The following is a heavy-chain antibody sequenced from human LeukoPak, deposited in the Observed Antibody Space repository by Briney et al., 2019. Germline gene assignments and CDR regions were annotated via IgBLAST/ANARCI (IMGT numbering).Heavy chain of an antibody. V-gene: IGHV4-34*01. CDR1: GGSFSGYY. CDR2: TYHSGST. J-gene: IGHJ4*02. Sequence: SETLSLTCAVYGGSFSGYYWSWIRQSPGKGLEWIGETYHSGSTNYNSSLKSRVTISVDTSKNQFSLKLSSVTAADTAVYYCASAYYDILGGHFDYWGQGTLVTVSS. CDR3: ASAYYDILGGHFDY. D-gene: IGHD3-9*01.